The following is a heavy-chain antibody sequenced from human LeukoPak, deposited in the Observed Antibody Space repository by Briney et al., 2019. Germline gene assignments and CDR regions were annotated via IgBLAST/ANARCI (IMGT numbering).Heavy chain of an antibody. J-gene: IGHJ4*02. CDR1: GFTFSSYS. D-gene: IGHD6-19*01. V-gene: IGHV3-48*01. Sequence: GGSLRLSCAASGFTFSSYSMNWVRQAPGKGLEWVSYISSSSSTIYYADSVKGRFTISRDNSKNTLYLQMNSLRAEDTAVYYCAKDLKWLVPFDYWGQGTLVTVSS. CDR3: AKDLKWLVPFDY. CDR2: ISSSSSTI.